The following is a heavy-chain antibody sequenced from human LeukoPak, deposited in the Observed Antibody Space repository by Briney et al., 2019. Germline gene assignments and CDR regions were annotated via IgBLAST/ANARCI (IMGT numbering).Heavy chain of an antibody. CDR2: IYHSGST. CDR1: GYSISSGYY. V-gene: IGHV4-38-2*02. CDR3: ARVGSGDGSGSYYAGDFDL. D-gene: IGHD1-26*01. Sequence: SETLSLTCTVSGYSISSGYYWGWIRQPPRKGLEWIGSIYHSGSTYYNPSLKSRVTISVDTSKNQFSLKLSSVTAADTAVYYCARVGSGDGSGSYYAGDFDLWGRGTLVTVSS. J-gene: IGHJ2*01.